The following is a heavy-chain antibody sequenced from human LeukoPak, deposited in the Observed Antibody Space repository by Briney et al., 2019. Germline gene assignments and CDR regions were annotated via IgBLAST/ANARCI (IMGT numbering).Heavy chain of an antibody. Sequence: GGSLRLSCAASGFTGSNNYVSWVRQAPGKGLEWVSAISGSGGSTYYADSVKGRFTISRDNSKNTLYLQMNSLRAEDTAVYYCAKDPKSYSGSYFRYYWGQGTLVTVSS. CDR3: AKDPKSYSGSYFRYY. D-gene: IGHD1-26*01. CDR1: GFTGSNNY. CDR2: ISGSGGST. J-gene: IGHJ4*02. V-gene: IGHV3-23*01.